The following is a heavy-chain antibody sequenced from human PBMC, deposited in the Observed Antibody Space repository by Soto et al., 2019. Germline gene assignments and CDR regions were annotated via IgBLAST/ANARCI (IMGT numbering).Heavy chain of an antibody. V-gene: IGHV3-7*01. Sequence: EVQLVESGGGLVQPGGSLRLSCAASGFTFSSHWMSWVRQAPGKGLEWVATIKQDGSDKYYVDSVKGRFTISRDNAKNSLYLQVNSLRAEDTAVYYCARYCSGAGCYPYHYYYYTDVWGKGTTVTVSS. CDR3: ARYCSGAGCYPYHYYYYTDV. CDR1: GFTFSSHW. J-gene: IGHJ6*03. CDR2: IKQDGSDK. D-gene: IGHD2-15*01.